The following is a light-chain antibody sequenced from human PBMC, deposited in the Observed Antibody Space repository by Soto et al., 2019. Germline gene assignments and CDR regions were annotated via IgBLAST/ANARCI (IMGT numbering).Light chain of an antibody. J-gene: IGLJ2*01. Sequence: QSALTQPTSASGSPGQSVTISCSGTSSDVGGYNYVSWYQQHPGKAPKLMIYEVTQRPSGVPDRFSGSKSGNTASLTVSGLQPEDEANYYCTSYGGSNNLVFGGGTKLTVL. CDR1: SSDVGGYNY. CDR2: EVT. V-gene: IGLV2-8*01. CDR3: TSYGGSNNLV.